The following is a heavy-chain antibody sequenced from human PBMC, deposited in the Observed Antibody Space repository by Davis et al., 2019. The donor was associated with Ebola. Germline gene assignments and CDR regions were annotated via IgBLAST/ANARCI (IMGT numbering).Heavy chain of an antibody. CDR2: IHYSGST. Sequence: MPSETLSPTCPLPACSTSSSYCSWTRQPPGKGLGWIGYIHYSGSTNYNPSLKSPVTISVDTSKNQFSLKLSSVTAADTAVYYCARGDSSDGMDVWGKGTTVTVSS. J-gene: IGHJ6*04. V-gene: IGHV4-59*01. CDR1: ACSTSSSY. CDR3: ARGDSSDGMDV. D-gene: IGHD3-22*01.